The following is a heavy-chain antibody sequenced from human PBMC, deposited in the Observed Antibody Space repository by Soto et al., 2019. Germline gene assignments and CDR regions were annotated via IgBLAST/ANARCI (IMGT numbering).Heavy chain of an antibody. CDR1: GYTFSSYG. CDR2: ISGYNGKT. V-gene: IGHV1-18*01. D-gene: IGHD2-2*01. CDR3: ARRDHWVAEYPCDVFDI. J-gene: IGHJ3*02. Sequence: ASVKVSCKASGYTFSSYGISWVRQAPGQGFEWMGWISGYNGKTSYAEKFQGRVTMSTDTSTSTAYMELRSLRSDEAAVYYCARRDHWVAEYPCDVFDIWGQGTKVTVSS.